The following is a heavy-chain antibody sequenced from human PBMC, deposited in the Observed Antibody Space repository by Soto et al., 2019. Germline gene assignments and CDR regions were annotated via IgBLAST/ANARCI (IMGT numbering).Heavy chain of an antibody. CDR2: ISYDGSSK. D-gene: IGHD4-17*01. CDR1: GFTFSNYA. V-gene: IGHV3-30*04. CDR3: ARAYGYYSGYYGLDV. Sequence: QVQLVESGGGVVQPGRSLRLSCAASGFTFSNYAMHWVRQAPGKGLEWVAVISYDGSSKYYADSVKGRFTISRDNSKNTQYLQMNSLRDEDTALYYGARAYGYYSGYYGLDVWGQGTTVTVSS. J-gene: IGHJ6*02.